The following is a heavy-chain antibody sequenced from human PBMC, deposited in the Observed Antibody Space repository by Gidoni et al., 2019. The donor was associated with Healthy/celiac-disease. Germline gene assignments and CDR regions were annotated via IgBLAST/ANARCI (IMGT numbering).Heavy chain of an antibody. CDR3: ATGYSSGSGAFDI. V-gene: IGHV4-61*02. CDR1: GGSISSGSYY. D-gene: IGHD6-19*01. Sequence: QVQLQESGPGLVKPSQTLSLTCTVSGGSISSGSYYWSWIRQPAGKGLEWIGRIYTSGSTNYNPSLKSRVTISVDTSKNQFSLKLSSVTAADTAVYYCATGYSSGSGAFDIWGQGTMVTVSS. CDR2: IYTSGST. J-gene: IGHJ3*02.